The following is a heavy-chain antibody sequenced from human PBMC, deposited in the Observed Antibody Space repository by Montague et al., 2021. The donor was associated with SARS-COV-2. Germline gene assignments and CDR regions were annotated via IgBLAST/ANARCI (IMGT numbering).Heavy chain of an antibody. D-gene: IGHD5-18*01. V-gene: IGHV4-39*01. CDR1: GGPISGSSDY. CDR2: VNYSGNT. J-gene: IGHJ4*02. Sequence: SETLSLTCTVTGGPISGSSDYWGWIRQSPGKGLEWIASVNYSGNTYYSXSHKSRLTISVDTSKNQFSLKLNSVTAADTALYYCARREYSYGWGDWGQGTLVTVSS. CDR3: ARREYSYGWGD.